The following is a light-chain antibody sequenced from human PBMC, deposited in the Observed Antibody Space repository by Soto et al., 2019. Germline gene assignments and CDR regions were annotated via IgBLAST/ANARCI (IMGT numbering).Light chain of an antibody. V-gene: IGKV1-9*01. CDR2: AAS. CDR1: QGISSY. J-gene: IGKJ2*01. CDR3: QQLDSYPST. Sequence: GDRVTITCRSSQGISSYLAGYQQKPGKAPKLLIYAASTLQSGVPSRFSGGGSGTEFTLTISSLQPEDFATYYCQQLDSYPSTFGQGTKLEIK.